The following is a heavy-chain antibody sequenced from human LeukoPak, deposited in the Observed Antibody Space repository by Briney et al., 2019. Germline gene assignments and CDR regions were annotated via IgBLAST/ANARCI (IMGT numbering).Heavy chain of an antibody. D-gene: IGHD3-22*01. CDR1: GFTFSSYS. CDR3: ASPYDSSGPYYYYGMDV. J-gene: IGHJ6*02. CDR2: ISCSSSTI. Sequence: PGGSLRLSCAASGFTFSSYSMNWVRQAPGKGLEWVSYISCSSSTIYYADSVKGRFTISRDNAKNSLYLQMNSLRDEDTAVYYCASPYDSSGPYYYYGMDVWGQGTTVTVSS. V-gene: IGHV3-48*02.